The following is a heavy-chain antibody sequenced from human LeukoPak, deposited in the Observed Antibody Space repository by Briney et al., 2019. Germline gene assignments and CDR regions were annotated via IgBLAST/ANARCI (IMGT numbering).Heavy chain of an antibody. CDR1: GGSISSAAYY. J-gene: IGHJ5*02. CDR3: ARRPIAAGNNWFDP. D-gene: IGHD6-13*01. Sequence: TSETLSLTCIVSGGSISSAAYYWGWVRQPPGKGLDWIGSIYYTGTTYYSPSLQTRATLSFDTSKNQFSLKLTSVTAADTAVYFCARRPIAAGNNWFDPWGQGTLVTVSS. CDR2: IYYTGTT. V-gene: IGHV4-39*01.